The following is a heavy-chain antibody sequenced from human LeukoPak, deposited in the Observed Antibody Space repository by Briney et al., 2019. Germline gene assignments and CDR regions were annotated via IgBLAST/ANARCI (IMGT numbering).Heavy chain of an antibody. CDR2: IYYSGST. J-gene: IGHJ4*02. CDR1: GGSISSGGYY. CDR3: ARGSSSSSLDD. Sequence: SETLSLTCTVSGGSISSGGYYWSWIRQHPGKGLEWFGYIYYSGSTYYHPSLKSRVTISVDTSKNQFSLKRSSVTAADTAVYYCARGSSSSSLDDWGQGTLVTVSS. D-gene: IGHD2-2*01. V-gene: IGHV4-31*03.